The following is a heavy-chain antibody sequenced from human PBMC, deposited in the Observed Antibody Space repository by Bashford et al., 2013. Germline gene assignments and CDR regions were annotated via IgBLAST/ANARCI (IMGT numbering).Heavy chain of an antibody. Sequence: VRQAPGKGLEWVASVSGNSRYIYHSDSVKGRLVISRNNGINSLYLQMNSLRAEDTAVYYCVRAYGNYDGLRFDFWGQGALVTVSS. CDR2: VSGNSRYI. V-gene: IGHV3-21*01. D-gene: IGHD4-23*01. CDR3: VRAYGNYDGLRFDF. J-gene: IGHJ4*02.